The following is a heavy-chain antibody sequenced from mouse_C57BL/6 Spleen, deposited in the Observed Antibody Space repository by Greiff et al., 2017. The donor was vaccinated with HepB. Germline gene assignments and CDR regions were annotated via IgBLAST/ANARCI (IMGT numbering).Heavy chain of an antibody. D-gene: IGHD2-3*01. V-gene: IGHV5-4*03. Sequence: VKLVESGGGLVKPGGSLKLSCAASGFTFSSYAMSWVRQTPEKRLEWVATISDGGSYTYYPDNVKGRFTISRDNAKNNLYLQMSHLKSEDTAMYYCARSGDDGYYEGYFDYWGQGTTLTVSS. J-gene: IGHJ2*01. CDR3: ARSGDDGYYEGYFDY. CDR1: GFTFSSYA. CDR2: ISDGGSYT.